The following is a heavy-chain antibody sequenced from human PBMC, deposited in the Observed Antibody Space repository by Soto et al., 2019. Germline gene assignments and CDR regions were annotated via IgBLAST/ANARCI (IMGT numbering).Heavy chain of an antibody. CDR3: ARSDGRY. CDR2: IYYSGST. J-gene: IGHJ4*02. CDR1: GRSISIYY. Sequence: SETLSLTCTVSGRSISIYYWSWIRQPPGKGLEWIGYIYYSGSTNYNPPLKSRVTISVDTSKNQFSLKLSSVTAADTAVYYCARSDGRYWGQGTLVTVS. V-gene: IGHV4-59*01.